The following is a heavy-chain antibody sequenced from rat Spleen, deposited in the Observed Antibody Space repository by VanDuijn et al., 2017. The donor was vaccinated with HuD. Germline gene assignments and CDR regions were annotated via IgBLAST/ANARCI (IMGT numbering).Heavy chain of an antibody. CDR1: GFSFSMYG. CDR3: ARHHYDGYYHGPVFGVMDA. V-gene: IGHV5S13*01. J-gene: IGHJ4*01. CDR2: IGTAGGNT. D-gene: IGHD1-12*03. Sequence: EVQLVDHGGGLVQPGRSLKLSCAPSGFSFSMYGMAWVRQAPTKGLEWVASIGTAGGNTFYRGSVRGRFTISRDNAKNTQYLQMDSLRSEDTATDYGARHHYDGYYHGPVFGVMDAWGQGPSVTVSS.